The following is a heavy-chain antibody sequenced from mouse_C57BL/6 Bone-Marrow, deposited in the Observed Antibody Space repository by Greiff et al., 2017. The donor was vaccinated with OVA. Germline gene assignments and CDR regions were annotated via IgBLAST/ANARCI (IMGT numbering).Heavy chain of an antibody. Sequence: QVQLQQPGAELVMPGASVKLSCKASGYTFTSYWMHWVKQRPGQGLEWIGEIDPSDSYTNYNQKFKGKSTLTVDKSSSTAYMQLSSLTSEDSAVDYCALYGSEIWFAYWGQGTLVTVSA. J-gene: IGHJ3*01. CDR3: ALYGSEIWFAY. CDR1: GYTFTSYW. V-gene: IGHV1-69*01. CDR2: IDPSDSYT. D-gene: IGHD1-1*01.